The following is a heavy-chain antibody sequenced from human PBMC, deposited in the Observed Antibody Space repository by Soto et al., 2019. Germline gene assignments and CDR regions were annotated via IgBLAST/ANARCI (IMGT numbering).Heavy chain of an antibody. J-gene: IGHJ6*02. CDR1: GYVFSTYG. CDR3: ARAEVYTSSWYAMDV. CDR2: ISGYNGNT. Sequence: QAQLVRSGAEVKKPGASVKVSCKASGYVFSTYGITWVRQAPGQGLEWMGWISGYNGNTDDGQKLQGRVTLTIDASTTTAYMDLRNLKSDDTAVYYCARAEVYTSSWYAMDVWGQGTTVIVSS. V-gene: IGHV1-18*01. D-gene: IGHD6-13*01.